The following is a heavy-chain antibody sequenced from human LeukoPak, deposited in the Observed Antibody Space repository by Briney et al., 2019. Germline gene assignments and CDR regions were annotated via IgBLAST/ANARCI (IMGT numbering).Heavy chain of an antibody. CDR3: AREGSSSSAYFDY. V-gene: IGHV3-33*01. Sequence: PGGSLRLSCAASGFTFSSYGMHWVRQAPGKGLEWVAVIWYDGGNKYYADSVKGRFTISRDNSKNTLYLQMNSLRAEDTAVYYCAREGSSSSAYFDYWGQGTLVTVSS. J-gene: IGHJ4*02. CDR1: GFTFSSYG. CDR2: IWYDGGNK. D-gene: IGHD6-13*01.